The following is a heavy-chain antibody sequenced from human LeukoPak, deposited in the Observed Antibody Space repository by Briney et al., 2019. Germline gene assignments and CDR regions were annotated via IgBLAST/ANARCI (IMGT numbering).Heavy chain of an antibody. D-gene: IGHD6-13*01. J-gene: IGHJ4*02. CDR3: ARGEQSRYISSWYNFFDY. CDR1: GYTYTGYY. CDR2: INPNSGGT. V-gene: IGHV1-2*02. Sequence: ASVKVSRKASGYTYTGYYMHWVRQAPGQGLEWMGWINPNSGGTNYAQKFQGRVTMTRDTSISTAYMELSRLRSDDTAVYYCARGEQSRYISSWYNFFDYWGQGTLVTVSS.